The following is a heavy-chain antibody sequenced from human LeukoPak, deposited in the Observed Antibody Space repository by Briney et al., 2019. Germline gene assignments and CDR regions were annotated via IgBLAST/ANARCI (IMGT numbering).Heavy chain of an antibody. D-gene: IGHD4-17*01. CDR3: ARGAYGDYVDY. J-gene: IGHJ4*02. CDR2: IYYSGST. CDR1: GGSISSYY. Sequence: PSETLSLTCTVSGGSISSYYWSWIRQPPGKGLEWIGYIYYSGSTNYNPSLKSRVTISVDTSKNQLSLKLSSVTAADTAVYYCARGAYGDYVDYWGQGTLVTVSS. V-gene: IGHV4-59*01.